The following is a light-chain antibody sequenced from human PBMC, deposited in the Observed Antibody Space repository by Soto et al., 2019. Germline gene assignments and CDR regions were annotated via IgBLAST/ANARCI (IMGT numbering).Light chain of an antibody. CDR3: QQLNSYPLT. J-gene: IGKJ4*01. V-gene: IGKV1-9*01. CDR2: AAS. CDR1: QGISSY. Sequence: DIQLTQSPSFLSASVGDRVTITCRASQGISSYLAWYQQKPGKAPKLLIYAASTLQSGVPSRFSGSGSGTEFTLTISSLQPEDFATYSCQQLNSYPLTFXGGTKVDIK.